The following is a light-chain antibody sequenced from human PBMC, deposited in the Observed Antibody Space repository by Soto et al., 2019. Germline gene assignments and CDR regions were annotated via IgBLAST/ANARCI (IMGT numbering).Light chain of an antibody. V-gene: IGLV2-23*02. J-gene: IGLJ3*02. CDR2: EVS. Sequence: QSVLTQPASVSGSPGQSITISCTGTSGDVGNYNLVSWYQQHPGKAPHLVIYEVSKRPSGVSYRFSGSRSGNTASLTISGLQAEDEADYYCCAYAGCSVYVLFGGWTKLTVL. CDR1: SGDVGNYNL. CDR3: CAYAGCSVYVL.